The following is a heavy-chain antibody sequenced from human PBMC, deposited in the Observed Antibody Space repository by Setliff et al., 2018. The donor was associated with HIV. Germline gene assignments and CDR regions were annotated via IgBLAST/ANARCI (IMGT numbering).Heavy chain of an antibody. J-gene: IGHJ4*02. V-gene: IGHV4-34*01. CDR3: ARRSGWSEDY. Sequence: SSETLSLTCAVYGGSFSGYYWSWIRQPPGKGLEWIGEINHSGSTNYNPSLKSRVTISVDTSKNQFSLKLSSVTAADTAVYYCARRSGWSEDYWGQGTLVTVSS. CDR1: GGSFSGYY. CDR2: INHSGST. D-gene: IGHD6-19*01.